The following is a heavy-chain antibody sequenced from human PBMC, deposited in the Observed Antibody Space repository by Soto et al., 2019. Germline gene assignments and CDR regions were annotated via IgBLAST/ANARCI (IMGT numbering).Heavy chain of an antibody. CDR1: GFTFSSYW. Sequence: EVQLVESGGGLVQPGGSLRLSCAASGFTFSSYWMSWVRQAPGKGLEWVANIKQDGSEKYYVDSVKGRFTISRDNAKNSLYLQMNSLRAEDTAVYYCARDLGGSFVVVVAAIGSYHDYWGQGTLVTVSS. CDR3: ARDLGGSFVVVVAAIGSYHDY. D-gene: IGHD2-15*01. V-gene: IGHV3-7*01. J-gene: IGHJ4*02. CDR2: IKQDGSEK.